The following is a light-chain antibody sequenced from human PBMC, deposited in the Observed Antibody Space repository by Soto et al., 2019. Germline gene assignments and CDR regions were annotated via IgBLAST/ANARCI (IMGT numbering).Light chain of an antibody. J-gene: IGLJ1*01. Sequence: QSLLTQPASMSGSPWQSITISCTGTSSDVGGYNFVSWFQHHPGKAPKLIIYDVSNRPSGVSNRFSGSKSGNTASLTISGLQAEDEADFYCSSYTSSTTPYVFGTGTKVPVL. CDR3: SSYTSSTTPYV. CDR2: DVS. CDR1: SSDVGGYNF. V-gene: IGLV2-14*03.